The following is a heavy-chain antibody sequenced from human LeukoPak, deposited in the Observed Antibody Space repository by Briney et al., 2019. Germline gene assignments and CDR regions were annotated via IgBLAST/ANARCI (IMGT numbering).Heavy chain of an antibody. CDR2: IYYSGST. Sequence: SETLSLTCTVSGGSVSSDYYYWSWIRQSPGEGLEWIGYIYYSGSTSYNPSLKSRVTISVDTSKNQLSLKLSSVTAADTAVYYCARDRVVVTAYYGMDVWGQGTTVTVSS. J-gene: IGHJ6*02. D-gene: IGHD2-21*02. CDR3: ARDRVVVTAYYGMDV. CDR1: GGSVSSDYYY. V-gene: IGHV4-61*01.